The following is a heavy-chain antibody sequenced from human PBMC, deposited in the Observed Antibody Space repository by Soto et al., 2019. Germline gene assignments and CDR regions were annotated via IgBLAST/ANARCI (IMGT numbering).Heavy chain of an antibody. V-gene: IGHV3-11*06. CDR3: ARGDFWSGYYID. D-gene: IGHD3-3*01. Sequence: QVQLVESGGGLVKPGGYLRLSCTASGFTFSDHYMSWIRQAPGKGLEWVSYISSIITYTNYADSVKGRFTISRDNARNSLYLQMNSLRVEDTAVYYCARGDFWSGYYIDWGQGTLVIVSS. J-gene: IGHJ4*02. CDR2: ISSIITYT. CDR1: GFTFSDHY.